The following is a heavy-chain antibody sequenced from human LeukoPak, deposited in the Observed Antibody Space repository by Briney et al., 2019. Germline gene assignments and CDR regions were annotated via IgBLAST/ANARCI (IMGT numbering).Heavy chain of an antibody. CDR3: AGLREFGSSGEGY. J-gene: IGHJ4*02. Sequence: SETLSLTCTVSGGSIRSSNYYWGWIRQPPGKGLEWIGNIYYNGSPYYNPSLKSRVTISVDTSKNQFSLKLSSVTAADTAVYYCAGLREFGSSGEGYWGQGTLVTVSS. D-gene: IGHD6-6*01. V-gene: IGHV4-39*07. CDR2: IYYNGSP. CDR1: GGSIRSSNYY.